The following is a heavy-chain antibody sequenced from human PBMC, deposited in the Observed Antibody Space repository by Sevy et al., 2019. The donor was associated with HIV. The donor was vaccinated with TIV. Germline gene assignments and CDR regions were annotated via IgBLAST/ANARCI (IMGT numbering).Heavy chain of an antibody. D-gene: IGHD2-2*01. J-gene: IGHJ5*02. CDR1: GGSFSGYY. CDR2: INHSGST. CDR3: ARAPPVVVVPGAPSWFDP. Sequence: SETLSLTCAVYGGSFSGYYWNWIRQSPGKGLEWIGEINHSGSTHYNPSLKSRVTISVDTSKNQLSLRLNSVTAADTAVYYCARAPPVVVVPGAPSWFDPWGQGTLVTVS. V-gene: IGHV4-34*01.